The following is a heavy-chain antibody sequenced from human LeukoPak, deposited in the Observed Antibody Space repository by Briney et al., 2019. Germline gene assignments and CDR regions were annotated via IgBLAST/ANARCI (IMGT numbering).Heavy chain of an antibody. D-gene: IGHD3-10*01. Sequence: KTGGSLRLSCEASGFSFTNTWMSWVRQAPGKGVEWVGRVKSKADDGTTDYAAPVQGRFTISRDDSKNTLSLQMNSLKTEDTAVYYCATEGGSGSYYGDDAFDMWGQGTMVTVSS. CDR2: VKSKADDGTT. CDR3: ATEGGSGSYYGDDAFDM. J-gene: IGHJ3*02. V-gene: IGHV3-15*01. CDR1: GFSFTNTW.